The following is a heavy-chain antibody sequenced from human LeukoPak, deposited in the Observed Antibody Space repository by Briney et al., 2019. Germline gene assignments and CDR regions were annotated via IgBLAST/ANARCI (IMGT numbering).Heavy chain of an antibody. CDR2: ISSNGGST. CDR3: AREAKRWLQSYYFDY. V-gene: IGHV3-64*01. CDR1: GFTFSSYP. Sequence: PGGSLRLSCAASGFTFSSYPMHWVRQAPGKGLEYVSAISSNGGSTYYANSVKGRFTISRDNSKNTLYLQMGSLRAEDMAVYLCAREAKRWLQSYYFDYWGQGTLVTVSS. D-gene: IGHD5-24*01. J-gene: IGHJ4*02.